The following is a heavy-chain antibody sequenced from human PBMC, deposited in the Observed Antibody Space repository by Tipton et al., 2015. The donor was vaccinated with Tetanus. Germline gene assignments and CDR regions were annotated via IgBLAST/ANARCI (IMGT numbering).Heavy chain of an antibody. CDR2: LGTTSGYI. CDR3: ARGPRFLLNYFDP. CDR1: GFTFTDYS. D-gene: IGHD3-9*01. Sequence: SLRLSCAASGFTFTDYSLIWVRQAPGKGLEWVSTLGTTSGYIFYADSVKGRFTISRDDAKNSLFLQMNSLRAEDTAVYYCARGPRFLLNYFDPWGPGTLVTVSS. V-gene: IGHV3-21*01. J-gene: IGHJ5*02.